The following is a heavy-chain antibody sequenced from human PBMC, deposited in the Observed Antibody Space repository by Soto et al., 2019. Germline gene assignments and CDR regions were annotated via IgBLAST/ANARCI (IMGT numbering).Heavy chain of an antibody. CDR3: PRAQVVAAPH. D-gene: IGHD2-15*01. CDR2: IYHSGST. J-gene: IGHJ4*02. CDR1: GGSISSGGYS. Sequence: QLQLQESGSGLVKPSQTLSLTCAVSGGSISSGGYSWSWIRQPPGKGLEWIGYIYHSGSTYYNPSLKIRVTISVDRSKNQSPPKLRSVTAAGTAVYYWPRAQVVAAPHWGQGTLVSVSP. V-gene: IGHV4-30-2*01.